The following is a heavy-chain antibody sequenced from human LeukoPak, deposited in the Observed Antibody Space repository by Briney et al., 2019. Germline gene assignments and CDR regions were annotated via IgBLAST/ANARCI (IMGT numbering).Heavy chain of an antibody. D-gene: IGHD6-19*01. V-gene: IGHV4-34*01. Sequence: LETLSLTCSVHGSSFTGYYWSWIRQPPGKGLEWIGERNHRGSSYFNPSFESRATISLDMSRKQFSLNLTSVTAADTAFYYCARGSGSYSGAADYWGQGTLVTVSS. CDR3: ARGSGSYSGAADY. CDR1: GSSFTGYY. CDR2: RNHRGSS. J-gene: IGHJ4*02.